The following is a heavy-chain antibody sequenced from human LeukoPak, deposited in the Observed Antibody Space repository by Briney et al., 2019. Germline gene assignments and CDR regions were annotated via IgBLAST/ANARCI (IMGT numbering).Heavy chain of an antibody. Sequence: SETLSLTCAVYGGSFSGYYWSWIRQPPGKGLEWIGEINHSGSINYNPSLKSRVTISVDTSKNQFSLKLSSVTAADTAVYYCARGPRITIFGVVITKAYNWFDPWGQGTLVTVSS. V-gene: IGHV4-34*01. CDR3: ARGPRITIFGVVITKAYNWFDP. J-gene: IGHJ5*02. D-gene: IGHD3-3*01. CDR1: GGSFSGYY. CDR2: INHSGSI.